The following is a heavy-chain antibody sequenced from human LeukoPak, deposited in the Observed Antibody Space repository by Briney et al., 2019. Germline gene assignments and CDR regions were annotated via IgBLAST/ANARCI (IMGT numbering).Heavy chain of an antibody. CDR2: IHTAGTT. CDR3: ARLRSRYSPLDAFDR. J-gene: IGHJ3*02. Sequence: SETLSLTCIVSGGSINAYYWSWIRLPAGKGLEWIGHIHTAGTTYNNPSLKSRISMSVDTSKNQFSLRLSSVTAADTALYYCARLRSRYSPLDAFDRWGQGTMVTVSS. D-gene: IGHD3-16*02. V-gene: IGHV4-4*07. CDR1: GGSINAYY.